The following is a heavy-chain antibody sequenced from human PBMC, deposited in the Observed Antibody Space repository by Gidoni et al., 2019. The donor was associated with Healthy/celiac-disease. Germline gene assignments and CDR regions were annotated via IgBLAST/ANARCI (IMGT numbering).Heavy chain of an antibody. CDR2: IKSKSDGGAI. J-gene: IGHJ4*02. CDR1: GLPFRNAW. Sequence: EVQLVASGGGLVEPGGSLRLSCAASGLPFRNAWMSWVRQAPGKGPEWVGRIKSKSDGGAIDYAAPVKGRFTISRDDSESRLYLQMNSLKTEDTAVYYCTTNFYGSGPFDYWGQGTLVTVAS. D-gene: IGHD3-10*01. CDR3: TTNFYGSGPFDY. V-gene: IGHV3-15*01.